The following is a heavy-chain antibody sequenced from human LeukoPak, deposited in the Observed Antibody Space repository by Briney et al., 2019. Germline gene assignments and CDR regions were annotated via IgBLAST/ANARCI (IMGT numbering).Heavy chain of an antibody. J-gene: IGHJ4*02. CDR1: GFTFTPYE. Sequence: GGSLRLSCAASGFTFTPYEMNWVRQAPGKGLEWVSYISSSGNTICYADSVKGRFTISRDSSKNTLCLQMNSLRAEDTAVYYCTKDLRIRAGVPDYWGQGTLVTVSS. CDR3: TKDLRIRAGVPDY. V-gene: IGHV3-48*03. CDR2: ISSSGNTI. D-gene: IGHD2-8*01.